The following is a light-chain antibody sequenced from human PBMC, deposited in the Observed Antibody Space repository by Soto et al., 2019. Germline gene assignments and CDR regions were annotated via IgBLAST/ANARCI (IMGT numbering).Light chain of an antibody. V-gene: IGKV3-15*01. CDR1: QGVNHN. CDR2: DKS. CDR3: QQARSFPLT. J-gene: IGKJ4*01. Sequence: DRVMTQSPDTLSASPGERVSLSCRASQGVNHNLAWYQQKPGQAPRLLIFDKSSRAPGVPSRFTGSGSGTDFTLTITSLQPDDTAIYYCQQARSFPLTFGGGTKVDIK.